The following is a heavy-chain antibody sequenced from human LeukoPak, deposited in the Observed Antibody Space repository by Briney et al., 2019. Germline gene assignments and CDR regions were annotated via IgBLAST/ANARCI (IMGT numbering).Heavy chain of an antibody. Sequence: ASVKVSCKASGYTFTSYYMHWVRQAPGQGLEWMGIINPSGGSTSYAQKFQGRVTMTRDTSTSTVYMELSSLRSEDTAVYYCARGPIWFGELNWFDPWGQGTLVTVSS. CDR3: ARGPIWFGELNWFDP. CDR2: INPSGGST. J-gene: IGHJ5*02. V-gene: IGHV1-46*01. CDR1: GYTFTSYY. D-gene: IGHD3-10*01.